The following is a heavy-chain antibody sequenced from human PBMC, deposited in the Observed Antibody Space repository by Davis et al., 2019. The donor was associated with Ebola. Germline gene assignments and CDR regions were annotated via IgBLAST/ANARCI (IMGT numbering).Heavy chain of an antibody. CDR3: ARGALWFGEFLNYYMDV. D-gene: IGHD3-10*01. J-gene: IGHJ6*03. CDR1: GFTFNNYW. V-gene: IGHV3-30-3*01. CDR2: ISYDGSNK. Sequence: GESLKISCAASGFTFNNYWMCWVRQAPGKGLEWVAVISYDGSNKYYADSVKGRFTISRDNSKNTLYLQMNSLRAEDTAVYYCARGALWFGEFLNYYMDVWGKGTTVTVSS.